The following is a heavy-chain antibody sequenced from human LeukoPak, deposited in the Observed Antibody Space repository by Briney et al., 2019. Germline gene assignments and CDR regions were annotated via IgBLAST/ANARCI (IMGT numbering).Heavy chain of an antibody. Sequence: QPGGSLRLSCAASGFTFSTFAMIWVRQPPGKGLEWVSSIFPSGGEIHYADSVRGRSTISRDNSKSTLSLQMNSLRAEDTAIYYCATYRQVLLPFESWGQGTLVTVSS. CDR2: IFPSGGEI. D-gene: IGHD2-8*02. J-gene: IGHJ4*02. CDR1: GFTFSTFA. V-gene: IGHV3-23*01. CDR3: ATYRQVLLPFES.